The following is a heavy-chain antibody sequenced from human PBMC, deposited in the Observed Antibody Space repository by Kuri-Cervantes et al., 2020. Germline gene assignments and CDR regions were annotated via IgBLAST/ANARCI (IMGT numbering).Heavy chain of an antibody. CDR2: INHSGST. J-gene: IGHJ4*02. V-gene: IGHV4-34*01. D-gene: IGHD1-26*01. CDR3: ASTNIVGGDY. Sequence: GSLRLSCAVYGGSFSGYYWSWIRQPPGKGLEWIGEINHSGSTNYNQSLKSRVTISVDTSKNQFSLKLSSVTAADTAVYYCASTNIVGGDYWGQGTLVTVSS. CDR1: GGSFSGYY.